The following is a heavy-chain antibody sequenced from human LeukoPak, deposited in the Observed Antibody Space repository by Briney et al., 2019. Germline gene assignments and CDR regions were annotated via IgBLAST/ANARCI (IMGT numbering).Heavy chain of an antibody. CDR1: GGSISSYY. Sequence: PSETLSLTCTVSGGSISSYYWSWSRQPPGKGLEWIGYIYNSGTTNYNPSLKSRVTMSVDTSKNQFSLKLSSVTAANTAIYRCASRYCSGGSCFFDYWGQGTLVTVSS. J-gene: IGHJ4*02. CDR3: ASRYCSGGSCFFDY. CDR2: IYNSGTT. D-gene: IGHD2-15*01. V-gene: IGHV4-59*08.